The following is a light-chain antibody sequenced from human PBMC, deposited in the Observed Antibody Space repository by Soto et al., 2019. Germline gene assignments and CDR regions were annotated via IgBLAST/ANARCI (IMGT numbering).Light chain of an antibody. V-gene: IGLV1-44*01. Sequence: QPVLTQPPSASGTPGQRVTISCCGSSSNIGSNTVNWYQQLPGTAPKLLIYSNNQRPSGVPDRFSGSKSGTSASLAISGLQSEDEADYYSAAWDDSLNGRVFGGGTKLTVL. J-gene: IGLJ3*02. CDR1: SSNIGSNT. CDR2: SNN. CDR3: AAWDDSLNGRV.